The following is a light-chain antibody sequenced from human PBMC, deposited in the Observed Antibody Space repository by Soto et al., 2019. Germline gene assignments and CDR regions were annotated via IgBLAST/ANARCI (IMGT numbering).Light chain of an antibody. V-gene: IGKV3-20*01. CDR1: LSVTSNY. CDR2: DAS. J-gene: IGKJ2*01. Sequence: EIVLTQSPGTLSLSPGERATLSCRASLSVTSNYLAWYQQIPGQAPRLLIYDASRRATGIPDRFSGSGSGTDFTLTISRLEPEDFAVYYCQQYGSSLYTFGQGTKLEIK. CDR3: QQYGSSLYT.